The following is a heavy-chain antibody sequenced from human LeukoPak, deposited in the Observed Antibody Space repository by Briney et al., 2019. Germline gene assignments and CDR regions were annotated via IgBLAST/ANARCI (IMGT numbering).Heavy chain of an antibody. CDR3: ARLVAVAGVFDY. J-gene: IGHJ4*02. V-gene: IGHV4-39*02. CDR2: IYYSGST. CDR1: GGSISSSNYY. Sequence: SETLPLTCTVSGGSISSSNYYWGWIRQPPGKGLEWIGNIYYSGSTYYNPSLKSRVTISVDTSKNHFSLKLSSVTAADTAVYYCARLVAVAGVFDYWGQGTLVTVSP. D-gene: IGHD6-19*01.